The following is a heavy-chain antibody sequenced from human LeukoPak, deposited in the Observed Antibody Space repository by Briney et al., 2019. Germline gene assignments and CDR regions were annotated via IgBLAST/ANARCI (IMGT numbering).Heavy chain of an antibody. CDR3: ARVEEHYERSYWYFDL. CDR2: ISGSGGST. D-gene: IGHD3-22*01. CDR1: GFTFSSYG. J-gene: IGHJ2*01. Sequence: GGTLRLSCAASGFTFSSYGMSWVRQAPGKGLEWVSGISGSGGSTYYADSVKGRFTISRDNSKNTLYLRMNSLRAEDTAVYYCARVEEHYERSYWYFDLWGRGTLVTVSS. V-gene: IGHV3-23*01.